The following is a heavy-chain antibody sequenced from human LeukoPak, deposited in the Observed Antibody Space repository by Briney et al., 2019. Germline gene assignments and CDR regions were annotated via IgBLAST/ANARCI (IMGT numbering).Heavy chain of an antibody. D-gene: IGHD3-10*01. CDR3: ARHEFDSGSLPYFDY. CDR2: IYYSGST. Sequence: PSETLSLTCSVSGGSISSYYWTWMRQPPGKGLEWIGYIYYSGSTNYNPSLRSRVTISVDTSKNQFSLKLSAVTAADTAVYYCARHEFDSGSLPYFDYWGQGILVTVSS. J-gene: IGHJ4*02. CDR1: GGSISSYY. V-gene: IGHV4-59*08.